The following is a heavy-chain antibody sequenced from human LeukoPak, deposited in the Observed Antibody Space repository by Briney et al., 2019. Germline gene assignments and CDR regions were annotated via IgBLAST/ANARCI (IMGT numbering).Heavy chain of an antibody. CDR2: IYPGDCDN. CDR1: GFSLSSKW. CDR3: ARQDAGSYGYFAY. D-gene: IGHD5-18*01. Sequence: GESLKTFWKGPGFSLSSKWIGWVRQMPRRGLEWMGIIYPGDCDNRFSPSFQGQLTISADKSISTAYLQWSSLKASDTAMYYCARQDAGSYGYFAYWGQGTLVSVSS. J-gene: IGHJ4*02. V-gene: IGHV5-51*01.